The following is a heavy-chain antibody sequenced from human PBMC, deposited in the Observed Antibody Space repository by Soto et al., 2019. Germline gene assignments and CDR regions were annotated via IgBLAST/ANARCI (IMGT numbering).Heavy chain of an antibody. D-gene: IGHD3-10*01. J-gene: IGHJ6*02. CDR1: GGTFSSYA. CDR2: IIPIFGTA. CDR3: ARGGGWYYYYGMDG. Sequence: QVQLVQSGAEVKKPGSSVKVSCKASGGTFSSYAISWVRQAPGQGLEWMGGIIPIFGTANYAQTFQGRVTITADESTSTAYMELRSLRSEDTALYYCARGGGWYYYYGMDGWGQGTTVTVSS. V-gene: IGHV1-69*01.